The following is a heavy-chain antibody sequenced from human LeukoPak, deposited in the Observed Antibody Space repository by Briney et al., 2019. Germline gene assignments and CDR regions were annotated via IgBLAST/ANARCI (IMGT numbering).Heavy chain of an antibody. CDR2: ISWNSGSI. D-gene: IGHD1-14*01. Sequence: SLRLSCAASGFIFDDYAMHWVRQAPGKGLEWVSGISWNSGSIGYADSVKGRFTISRDNAKNSLYLQMNSLRAEDTAVYYCARNPPIDDAFDIWGQGTMVTVSS. J-gene: IGHJ3*02. CDR3: ARNPPIDDAFDI. CDR1: GFIFDDYA. V-gene: IGHV3-9*01.